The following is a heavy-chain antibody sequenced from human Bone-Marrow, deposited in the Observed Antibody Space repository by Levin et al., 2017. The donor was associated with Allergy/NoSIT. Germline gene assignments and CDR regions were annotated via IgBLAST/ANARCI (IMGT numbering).Heavy chain of an antibody. Sequence: PGGSLRLSCAASGFIFSDHYMDWVRQAPGKGLEWVGRIRNKVNSYTTQYAASVKDRFTISRDDSKNSLYLQMNSLRTEDTAVYYCARGERRSGWNVFYGFDGWGQGTTVTVSS. J-gene: IGHJ6*02. D-gene: IGHD3-10*01. CDR1: GFIFSDHY. CDR3: ARGERRSGWNVFYGFDG. V-gene: IGHV3-72*01. CDR2: IRNKVNSYTT.